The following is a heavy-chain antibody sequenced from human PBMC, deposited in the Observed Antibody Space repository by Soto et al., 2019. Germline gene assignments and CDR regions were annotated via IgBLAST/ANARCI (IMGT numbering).Heavy chain of an antibody. CDR2: INHSGST. Sequence: XETLSLTCSVYGGSFSGYYWSWIRQPPGKGLEWIGEINHSGSTNYNPSLKSRVTISVDTSKNQFSLKLSSVTAADTAVYYCARTFLVLPYFDYWGQGTLVTVSS. CDR1: GGSFSGYY. J-gene: IGHJ4*02. D-gene: IGHD2-15*01. V-gene: IGHV4-34*01. CDR3: ARTFLVLPYFDY.